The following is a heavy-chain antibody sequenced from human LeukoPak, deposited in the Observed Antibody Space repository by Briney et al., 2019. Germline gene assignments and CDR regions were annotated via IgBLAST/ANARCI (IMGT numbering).Heavy chain of an antibody. V-gene: IGHV3-11*01. CDR2: VSSGSSTI. CDR3: AKPARTDAFDI. Sequence: GGSLRLSCAASGFTFSDYYMSWIRQAPGKALEWVSYVSSGSSTIYYADSVKGRFTVSRDNGKRSLYLHMNSLRAEDTAVYYCAKPARTDAFDIWGQGTMVTVSS. J-gene: IGHJ3*02. CDR1: GFTFSDYY. D-gene: IGHD1-14*01.